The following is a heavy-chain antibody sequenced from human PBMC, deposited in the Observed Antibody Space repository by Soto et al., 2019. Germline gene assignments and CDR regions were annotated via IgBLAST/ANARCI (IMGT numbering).Heavy chain of an antibody. CDR2: ISPYNGNT. CDR3: ARVASYYDSYIPVGYFDY. J-gene: IGHJ4*02. D-gene: IGHD3-16*01. Sequence: GASVKVSCKASGYTFTNYGITWVRQAPGQGLEWMGWISPYNGNTNYAQKFQGRVTLTTDTSTNTAYMELRSLRSDDTAMYYCARVASYYDSYIPVGYFDYWAQGTLVTVSS. V-gene: IGHV1-18*01. CDR1: GYTFTNYG.